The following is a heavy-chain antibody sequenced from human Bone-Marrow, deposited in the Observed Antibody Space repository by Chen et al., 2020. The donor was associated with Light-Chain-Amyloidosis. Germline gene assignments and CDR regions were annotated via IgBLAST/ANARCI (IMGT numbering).Heavy chain of an antibody. Sequence: EVQLEQSGPEVKKPGESLKISCKGSGYTFPNYWIGWVRQMPGKGLERMGVIYPDDYDARYSPSFEGQVTISADKSITTAYLQWRSLKASDTAMYYCARRRDGYNFDYWGQGTLVTVSS. J-gene: IGHJ4*02. CDR1: GYTFPNYW. CDR2: IYPDDYDA. V-gene: IGHV5-51*01. CDR3: ARRRDGYNFDY. D-gene: IGHD5-12*01.